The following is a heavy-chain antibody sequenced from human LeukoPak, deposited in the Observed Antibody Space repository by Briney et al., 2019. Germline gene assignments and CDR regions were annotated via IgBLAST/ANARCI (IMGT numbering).Heavy chain of an antibody. V-gene: IGHV1-3*01. CDR2: INAGNGNT. D-gene: IGHD4-23*01. J-gene: IGHJ3*02. CDR1: GYTFTSYA. CDR3: ARDLGVEWTVVTPIGAFDI. Sequence: ASVKVSCKASGYTFTSYAMHWVRQARGQRLEWMGWINAGNGNTKYSQKFQGRVTITRDTSASTAYMELSSLRSEDTAVYYCARDLGVEWTVVTPIGAFDIWGQGTMATVSS.